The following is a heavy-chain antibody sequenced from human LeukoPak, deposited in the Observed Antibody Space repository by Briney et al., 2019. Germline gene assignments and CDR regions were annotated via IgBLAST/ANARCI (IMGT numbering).Heavy chain of an antibody. D-gene: IGHD5-12*01. CDR2: ISSSSYI. CDR3: ARDPNSGYDC. V-gene: IGHV3-21*01. Sequence: PGGSLRLSCAASGFTFSSYSMNWVRQAPGKGLEWVSSISSSSYIYYAGSVKGRFTISRDNAKNSLYLQMNSLRAEDTAVYYCARDPNSGYDCWGQGTLVTVSS. J-gene: IGHJ4*02. CDR1: GFTFSSYS.